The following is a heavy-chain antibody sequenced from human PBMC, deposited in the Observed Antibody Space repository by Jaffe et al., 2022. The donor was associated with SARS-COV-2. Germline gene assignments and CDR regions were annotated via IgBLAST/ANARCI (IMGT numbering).Heavy chain of an antibody. J-gene: IGHJ4*02. Sequence: QLQLQESGPGLVRPSETLSLICTVSGGSISSSSYYWGWIRQPPGKGLEWIGSIYYGGSTYNNPSLKSRITISVDTPKNQLSLKLSSVTAEDTAVYYCARGSWDRYYFDYWGQGTLVTVSS. CDR1: GGSISSSSYY. CDR2: IYYGGST. V-gene: IGHV4-39*01. D-gene: IGHD1-26*01. CDR3: ARGSWDRYYFDY.